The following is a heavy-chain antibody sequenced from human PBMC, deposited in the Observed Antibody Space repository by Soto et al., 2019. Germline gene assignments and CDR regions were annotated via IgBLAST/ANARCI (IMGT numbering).Heavy chain of an antibody. CDR1: GGSFSGYY. CDR2: INHSGST. J-gene: IGHJ4*02. CDR3: GRGGEGYCSSTSCPPSTNFDY. D-gene: IGHD2-2*01. Sequence: SETLSLTCAVYGGSFSGYYWSWIRQPPGKGLEWIGEINHSGSTNYNPSLKSRVTISVDTSKNQFSLKLSSVTAADTAGDLLGRGGEGYCSSTSCPPSTNFDYGGQETLFTVS. V-gene: IGHV4-34*01.